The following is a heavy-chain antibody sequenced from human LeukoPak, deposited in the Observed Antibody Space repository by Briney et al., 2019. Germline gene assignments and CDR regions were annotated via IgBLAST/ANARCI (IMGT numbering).Heavy chain of an antibody. V-gene: IGHV1-2*02. J-gene: IGHJ4*02. CDR3: ARRTYSSSSSLFDY. Sequence: ASVKVSCKASGYTFADYYIHWVRQAPGQGLEWVGWMNPNSGDTNYARSFQGRVTMTRDTSISTAYMELRSLRSDDTAFYYCARRTYSSSSSLFDYWGQGTLVTVSS. D-gene: IGHD6-6*01. CDR1: GYTFADYY. CDR2: MNPNSGDT.